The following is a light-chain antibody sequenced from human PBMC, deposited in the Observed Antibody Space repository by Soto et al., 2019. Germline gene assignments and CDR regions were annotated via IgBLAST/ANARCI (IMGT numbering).Light chain of an antibody. CDR3: QQYDNSPCT. V-gene: IGKV3-20*01. Sequence: EIVLTQSPGTLSLYPGERANLSCRASLRISASYLAWYQQKPGQAPRLLIYGASGRDTGIPDRFSGSGSGTDFTLTISRLDPEEFALYYCQQYDNSPCTFGPGTKVDIK. CDR2: GAS. J-gene: IGKJ3*01. CDR1: LRISASY.